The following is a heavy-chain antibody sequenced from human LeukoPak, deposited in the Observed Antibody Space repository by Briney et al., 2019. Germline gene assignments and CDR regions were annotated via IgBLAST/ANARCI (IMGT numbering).Heavy chain of an antibody. D-gene: IGHD3-3*01. CDR1: GGTFSSYA. CDR3: ARLRITIFGVVIPYYGMDV. Sequence: SAKVSCKASGGTFSSYAISWVRQAPGQGLEWMGGIIPIFGTANYAQKFQGRVTITADESTSTAYMELSSLRSEDTAVYYCARLRITIFGVVIPYYGMDVWGQGTTVTVSS. J-gene: IGHJ6*02. CDR2: IIPIFGTA. V-gene: IGHV1-69*13.